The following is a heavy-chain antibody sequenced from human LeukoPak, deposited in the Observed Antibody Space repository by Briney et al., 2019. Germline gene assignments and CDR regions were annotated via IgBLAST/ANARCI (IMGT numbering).Heavy chain of an antibody. D-gene: IGHD6-19*01. CDR1: GYTFTGYY. CDR3: ARLRLAVAAHDAFDI. CDR2: INPNSGGT. Sequence: ASVKVSCKASGYTFTGYYMHWVRQAPGQGLEWMGWINPNSGGTNYAQKFQGRVTMTRNTSISTAYMELSSLRSEDTAVYYCARLRLAVAAHDAFDIWGQGTMVTVSS. J-gene: IGHJ3*02. V-gene: IGHV1-2*02.